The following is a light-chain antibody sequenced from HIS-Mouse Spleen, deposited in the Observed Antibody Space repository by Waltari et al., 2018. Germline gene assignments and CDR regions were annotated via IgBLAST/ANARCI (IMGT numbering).Light chain of an antibody. CDR2: DVS. J-gene: IGLJ2*01. CDR3: CSYAGSYTLV. V-gene: IGLV2-11*01. CDR1: SSDVGGYNY. Sequence: QSALTQPRSVSGSPGQSVHIPCTGTSSDVGGYNYVSWYQQHPGKAPKLMIYDVSKRPSGVPDRFSGSKSGNTASLTISGLQAEDEADYYCCSYAGSYTLVFGGGTKLTVL.